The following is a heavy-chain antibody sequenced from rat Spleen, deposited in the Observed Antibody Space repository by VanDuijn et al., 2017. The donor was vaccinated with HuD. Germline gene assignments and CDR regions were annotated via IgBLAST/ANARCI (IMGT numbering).Heavy chain of an antibody. V-gene: IGHV5-7*01. D-gene: IGHD1-9*01. Sequence: EVQLVESGGGLVQPGRSMKLSCAASGFTFSDYDMSWVRQAPRKSLEWVATINYDGSSIYYRDTVKGRFTISRDNAKSTLYLQMDSLRSEDTATYYCARPFGYNGHWYFDFWGPGTMVTVSS. J-gene: IGHJ1*01. CDR3: ARPFGYNGHWYFDF. CDR1: GFTFSDYD. CDR2: INYDGSSI.